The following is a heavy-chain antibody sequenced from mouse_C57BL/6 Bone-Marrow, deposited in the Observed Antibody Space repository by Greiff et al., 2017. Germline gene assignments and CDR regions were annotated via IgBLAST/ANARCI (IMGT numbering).Heavy chain of an antibody. D-gene: IGHD1-1*01. CDR2: IYPRSGNT. CDR3: ARHYYRSSYYFHY. V-gene: IGHV1-81*01. CDR1: VYTFTSYG. J-gene: IGHJ2*01. Sequence: VQLQQSGAELSRPGASVTLSCKASVYTFTSYGISWVKQRTEQGLEWIGEIYPRSGNTYYNEKFKGKATLTADKSSSTAYMWLRHLTSEYSAVYFSARHYYRSSYYFHYWGPGTTRTVFS.